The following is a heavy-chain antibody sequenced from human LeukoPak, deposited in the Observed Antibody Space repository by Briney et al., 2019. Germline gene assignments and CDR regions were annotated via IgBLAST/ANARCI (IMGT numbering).Heavy chain of an antibody. V-gene: IGHV1-69*01. Sequence: GASVKVSCKASGGTFSSSIISWVRQAPGQGLEWLGGIIPVLTTTTYAQNFQGRVTITADESTNTAYMELSSLRVDDTAVYYCARPYKRQLVHNYYYAMDVWGQGTTVIVSS. J-gene: IGHJ6*02. CDR1: GGTFSSSI. CDR3: ARPYKRQLVHNYYYAMDV. D-gene: IGHD1-1*01. CDR2: IIPVLTTT.